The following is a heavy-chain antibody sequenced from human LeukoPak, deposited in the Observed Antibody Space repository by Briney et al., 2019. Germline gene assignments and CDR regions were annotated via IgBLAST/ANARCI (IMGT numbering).Heavy chain of an antibody. Sequence: GASVKVSCKASGYTFTSYDINWVRQATGQGLEWMGWMNPNSGNTGYAQKFQGRVTMTRNTSISTAYMELSSLRSEDTAVYYCARAPHGFEGVDWFDPWGQGTLVTVSS. D-gene: IGHD3-10*01. CDR2: MNPNSGNT. J-gene: IGHJ5*02. V-gene: IGHV1-8*02. CDR1: GYTFTSYD. CDR3: ARAPHGFEGVDWFDP.